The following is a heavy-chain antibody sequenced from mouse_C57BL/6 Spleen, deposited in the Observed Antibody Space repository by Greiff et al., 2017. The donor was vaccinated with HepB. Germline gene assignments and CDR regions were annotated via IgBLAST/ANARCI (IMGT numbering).Heavy chain of an antibody. V-gene: IGHV1-69*01. CDR2: IDPSDSYT. J-gene: IGHJ2*01. CDR1: GYTFTSYW. Sequence: VQLQQPGAELVMPGASVKLSCKASGYTFTSYWMHWVKQRPGQGLEWIGEIDPSDSYTNYNQKFKGKSTLTVDKSSSTAYMQLSSLTSEDSAVYYCARGGVSRDYFDYWGKGTTLTVSS. D-gene: IGHD3-3*01. CDR3: ARGGVSRDYFDY.